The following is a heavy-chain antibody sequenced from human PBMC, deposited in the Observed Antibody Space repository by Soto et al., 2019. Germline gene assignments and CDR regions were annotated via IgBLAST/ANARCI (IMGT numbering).Heavy chain of an antibody. J-gene: IGHJ4*02. D-gene: IGHD3-16*02. CDR3: ARVDDYVWGSFRP. V-gene: IGHV1-18*04. Sequence: GASVKVSCKASGYTFTTHGTSWVRQAPGQGLEWMGWISPYNGKTTYAQKVQGRVTMTTDTSTSTAYMELRGLRSDDTAVYYCARVDDYVWGSFRPWGQGTQVTVSS. CDR1: GYTFTTHG. CDR2: ISPYNGKT.